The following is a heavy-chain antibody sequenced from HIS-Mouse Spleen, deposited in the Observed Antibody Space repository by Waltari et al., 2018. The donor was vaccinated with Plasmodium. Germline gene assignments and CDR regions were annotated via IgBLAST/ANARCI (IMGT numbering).Heavy chain of an antibody. V-gene: IGHV2-70*15. J-gene: IGHJ4*02. CDR3: ARHKKRGQLVRGYFDY. Sequence: QVTLRESGPALVKPTQTLTLTCTFSGFSLSTSGMCVRWIRQPPGKALELLARIDWDDDKYYINSLKTRLTISKETSKNQVVLTMTNMDPVDTATYYCARHKKRGQLVRGYFDYWGQGTLVTVSS. D-gene: IGHD6-6*01. CDR2: IDWDDDK. CDR1: GFSLSTSGMC.